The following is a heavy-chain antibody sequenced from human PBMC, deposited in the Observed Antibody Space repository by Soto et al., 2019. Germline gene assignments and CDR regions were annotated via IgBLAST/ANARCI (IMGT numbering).Heavy chain of an antibody. CDR1: EFTFSSYS. J-gene: IGHJ5*02. CDR3: ARDPPDYDFWSGHFYNWFDP. CDR2: ISSSSSYI. Sequence: GGSLRLSCAASEFTFSSYSMNWVRQAPGKGLEWVSSISSSSSYIYYADSVKGRFTISRDNAKNSLYPQMNSLRAEDTAVYYCARDPPDYDFWSGHFYNWFDPWGQGTLVTVSS. V-gene: IGHV3-21*01. D-gene: IGHD3-3*01.